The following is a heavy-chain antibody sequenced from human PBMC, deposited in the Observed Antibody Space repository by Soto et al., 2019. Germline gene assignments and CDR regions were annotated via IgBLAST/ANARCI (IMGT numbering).Heavy chain of an antibody. V-gene: IGHV1-69*02. D-gene: IGHD1-20*01. CDR3: ATSHGLTGTTFSLEY. CDR1: GGTFSSYT. CDR2: IIPILGIA. J-gene: IGHJ4*02. Sequence: ASVKVSCKASGGTFSSYTISWVRQAPGQGLEWMGRIIPILGIANYAQKFQGRVTITADKSTSTAYMELSSLRSEDTAVYYCATSHGLTGTTFSLEYWGQGTLVTVSS.